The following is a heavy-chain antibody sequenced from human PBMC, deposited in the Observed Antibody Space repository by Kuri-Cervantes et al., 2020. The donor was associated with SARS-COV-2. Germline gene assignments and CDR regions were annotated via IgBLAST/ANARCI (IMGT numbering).Heavy chain of an antibody. CDR1: GYTFTSYD. J-gene: IGHJ6*03. D-gene: IGHD3-3*01. V-gene: IGHV1-8*01. Sequence: ASVKVSCKASGYTFTSYDINWVRQATGQGLEWMGWMNPNSGNTGYAQKFQGRVTMTRNTSISTAYMELSSLRSEDTAVYYCARGLTHYDFWSGLYYYYYMDVWGKGTTVTVSS. CDR2: MNPNSGNT. CDR3: ARGLTHYDFWSGLYYYYYMDV.